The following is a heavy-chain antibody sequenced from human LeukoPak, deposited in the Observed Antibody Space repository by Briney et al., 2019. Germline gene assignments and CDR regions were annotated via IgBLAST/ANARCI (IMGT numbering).Heavy chain of an antibody. Sequence: GRSLRLSCAASGFSFSNYDMDWLRQAPGKGLEWVAVIWFDGSSKYYSDSVKGRFTISRDNSKNTLHLQMNSLRAEDTTMYYCARETEAGVHYYYGMDVWGQGTTVTVSS. CDR2: IWFDGSSK. D-gene: IGHD6-19*01. J-gene: IGHJ6*02. CDR3: ARETEAGVHYYYGMDV. CDR1: GFSFSNYD. V-gene: IGHV3-33*01.